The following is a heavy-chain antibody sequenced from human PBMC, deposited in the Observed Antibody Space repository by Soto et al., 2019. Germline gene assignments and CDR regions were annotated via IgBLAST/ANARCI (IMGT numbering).Heavy chain of an antibody. CDR1: GGSINSGDYH. CDR2: IYYSGST. Sequence: QVQLQESGPGLVKPSQTLSLTCTVSGGSINSGDYHWSWIRQSPGKGLEWIGAIYYSGSTYYNPSLKSRIRISVDTSKNQFSLKVNSVTAADTAVYYGARDYRVPSAGAMDVWGQGTTVTVSS. CDR3: ARDYRVPSAGAMDV. V-gene: IGHV4-30-4*01. J-gene: IGHJ6*02. D-gene: IGHD3-16*02.